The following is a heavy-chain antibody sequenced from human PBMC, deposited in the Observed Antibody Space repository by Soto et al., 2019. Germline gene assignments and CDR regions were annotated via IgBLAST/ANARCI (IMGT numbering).Heavy chain of an antibody. CDR2: INAGNGNT. CDR1: GYTFTSYA. V-gene: IGHV1-3*01. J-gene: IGHJ5*02. CDR3: ARDLNANNRNYDGGNWFDP. D-gene: IGHD1-7*01. Sequence: ASVKVSCKASGYTFTSYAMHWVRQAPGQRLEWMGWINAGNGNTKYSQKFQGRVTITRDTSASTAYMELSSLRSEDTAVYYCARDLNANNRNYDGGNWFDPWGQGTLVTVSS.